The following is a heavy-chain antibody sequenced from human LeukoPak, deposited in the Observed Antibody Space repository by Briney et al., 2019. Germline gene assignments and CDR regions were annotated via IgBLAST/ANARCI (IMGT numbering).Heavy chain of an antibody. D-gene: IGHD1-26*01. CDR2: VYLADSDT. V-gene: IGHV5-51*01. Sequence: GESLKISCKASGYNFPNHWIGWVRQMPGKGLEWMGIVYLADSDTRYSPSFQGQVTISADKSISTAYVQWSSLKASDTAMYYCARHQNVGGTGPFDYWGQGTLVTVSS. J-gene: IGHJ4*02. CDR3: ARHQNVGGTGPFDY. CDR1: GYNFPNHW.